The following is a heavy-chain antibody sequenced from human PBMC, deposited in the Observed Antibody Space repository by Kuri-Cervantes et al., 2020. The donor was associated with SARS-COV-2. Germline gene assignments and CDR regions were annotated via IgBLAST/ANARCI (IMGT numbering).Heavy chain of an antibody. CDR1: GYPISSGYY. V-gene: IGHV4-38-2*01. CDR2: IYHSGST. D-gene: IGHD3-16*01. Sequence: SETLSLTCAVSGYPISSGYYWGWIRQPPGKGLEWIGSIYHSGSTYYNPSLKSRVTISVDTSKNQFSLKLSSATAADTAVYYCARRTVGHFDLWGRGTLVTVSS. J-gene: IGHJ2*01. CDR3: ARRTVGHFDL.